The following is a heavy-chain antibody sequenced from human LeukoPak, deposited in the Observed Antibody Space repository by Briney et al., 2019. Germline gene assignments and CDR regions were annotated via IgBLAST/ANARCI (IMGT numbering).Heavy chain of an antibody. V-gene: IGHV4-34*01. J-gene: IGHJ4*02. CDR2: INHSGST. CDR1: GGSFSGYY. D-gene: IGHD2-2*01. CDR3: ARGRQGSQDIVVVPAAIGFDY. Sequence: SETLSLTCAVYGGSFSGYYWSWIRQPPGKGLEWIGEINHSGSTNYNPSLKSRVTISVDTSKNQFSLKLSSVTAADTAVYYCARGRQGSQDIVVVPAAIGFDYWGQGTLVTVSS.